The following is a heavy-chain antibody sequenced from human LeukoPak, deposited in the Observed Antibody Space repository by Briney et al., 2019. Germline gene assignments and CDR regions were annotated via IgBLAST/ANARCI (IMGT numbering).Heavy chain of an antibody. CDR1: GGSFSGYY. CDR3: ARVTGYMVEDYFDY. CDR2: INHSGSA. D-gene: IGHD6-13*01. Sequence: PSETLSLTCAVYGGSFSGYYWSWIRQSPGKGLEWIGEINHSGSASYNPSLKSRVTISVDTSKNHFSLRLSSVTAADTAVYYCARVTGYMVEDYFDYWGQGTLVTVSS. J-gene: IGHJ4*02. V-gene: IGHV4-34*01.